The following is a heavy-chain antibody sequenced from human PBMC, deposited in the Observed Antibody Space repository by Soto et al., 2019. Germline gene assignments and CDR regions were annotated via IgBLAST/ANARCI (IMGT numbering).Heavy chain of an antibody. Sequence: PSETLSLTCTVSGDSVSSGSYYWSWIRQPPGKGLEWLGFIHYSGNTNYNPSLKSRVTISVDTSKNQFSLKLGSVTAADTAVYYCARVRNGYYYDSSGYSIFDYWGQGTLVTVSS. CDR1: GDSVSSGSYY. CDR3: ARVRNGYYYDSSGYSIFDY. V-gene: IGHV4-61*01. J-gene: IGHJ4*02. D-gene: IGHD3-22*01. CDR2: IHYSGNT.